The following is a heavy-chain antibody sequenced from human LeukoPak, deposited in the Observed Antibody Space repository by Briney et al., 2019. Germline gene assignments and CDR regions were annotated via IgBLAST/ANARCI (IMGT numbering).Heavy chain of an antibody. J-gene: IGHJ4*02. CDR2: IIPILGIA. V-gene: IGHV1-69*04. CDR1: GCTFSSYT. D-gene: IGHD6-19*01. Sequence: GSSVKVSFKSSGCTFSSYTISWVRQAPGQGLEWMGRIIPILGIANYAQKFQGRVTITADKSTSTAYMELSSLRSEDTAVYYCARDSSGWYYFDYWGQGTLVTVSS. CDR3: ARDSSGWYYFDY.